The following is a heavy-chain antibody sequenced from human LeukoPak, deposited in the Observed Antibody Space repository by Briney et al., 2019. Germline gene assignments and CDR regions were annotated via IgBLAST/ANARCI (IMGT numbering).Heavy chain of an antibody. Sequence: ASVKVSCKASGYTFTGYYMHWVRQAPGQGLEWMGWINPNSGGTNYAQKFQGRVTMTRDTSISTAYMELSRLRSDDTAVYYCAREDYGDYDNWFDPWGQVTLVTVSS. V-gene: IGHV1-2*02. CDR2: INPNSGGT. D-gene: IGHD4-17*01. CDR1: GYTFTGYY. CDR3: AREDYGDYDNWFDP. J-gene: IGHJ5*02.